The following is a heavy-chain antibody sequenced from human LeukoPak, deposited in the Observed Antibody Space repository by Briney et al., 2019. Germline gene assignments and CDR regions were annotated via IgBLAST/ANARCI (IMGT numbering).Heavy chain of an antibody. Sequence: GGSLRLSCAASGFSFRGYYMSWIRQAPGKGLEGVAYISDSGSYTNHADSVRGRFTISRDNAKKSLFLQMINLRVDDTAVYYCARTVGLGPGGHFDYWGQGALVTVSS. CDR1: GFSFRGYY. CDR3: ARTVGLGPGGHFDY. D-gene: IGHD4-23*01. CDR2: ISDSGSYT. J-gene: IGHJ4*02. V-gene: IGHV3-11*03.